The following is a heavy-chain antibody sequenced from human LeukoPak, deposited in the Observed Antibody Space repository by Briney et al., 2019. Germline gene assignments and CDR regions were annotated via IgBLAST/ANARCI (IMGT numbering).Heavy chain of an antibody. CDR1: GGSFSGYY. V-gene: IGHV4-34*01. J-gene: IGHJ4*02. CDR3: AFLNYYDSSGHH. D-gene: IGHD3-22*01. Sequence: PSETLSLTCAVYGGSFSGYYWSWIRQPPGKGLEWIGEINHSGSTNYNPSLKSRVTISVDTSKNQFSLKLSSVTAADTAVYYCAFLNYYDSSGHHWGQGTLVTVSS. CDR2: INHSGST.